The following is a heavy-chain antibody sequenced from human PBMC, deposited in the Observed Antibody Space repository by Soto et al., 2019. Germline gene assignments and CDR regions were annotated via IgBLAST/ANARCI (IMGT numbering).Heavy chain of an antibody. D-gene: IGHD5-12*01. CDR3: AKDSGHD. CDR1: GFTFSSYA. V-gene: IGHV3-23*01. Sequence: EVQLLESGGGLVQPGGSLRLSCAASGFTFSSYAMSWVRQAPGKGLEWVSVITGGGGSTYYGDSVRGRFTISRDNSKNTLYLRMNSLRAEDTAVYYCAKDSGHDWGQGTLVTVSS. CDR2: ITGGGGST. J-gene: IGHJ4*02.